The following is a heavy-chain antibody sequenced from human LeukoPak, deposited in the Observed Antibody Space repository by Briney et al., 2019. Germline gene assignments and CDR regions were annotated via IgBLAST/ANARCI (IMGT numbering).Heavy chain of an antibody. V-gene: IGHV4-34*01. J-gene: IGHJ4*02. CDR3: ARGRGYCSGGSCYPAY. CDR2: INHSGST. D-gene: IGHD2-15*01. CDR1: GGSISSYY. Sequence: SETLSLTCTVSGGSISSYYWGWIRQPPGKGLEWIGEINHSGSTNYNPSLKSRVTISVDTSKNQFSLKLSSVTAADTAVYYCARGRGYCSGGSCYPAYWGQGTLVTVSS.